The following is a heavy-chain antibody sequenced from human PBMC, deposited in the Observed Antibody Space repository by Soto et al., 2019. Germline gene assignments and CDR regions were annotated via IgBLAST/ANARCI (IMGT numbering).Heavy chain of an antibody. CDR2: INPSGGST. V-gene: IGHV1-46*03. Sequence: GASVKVSCKASGYIFTAYVIFCVRQAPGQGLEWMGIINPSGGSTSYAQKFQGRVTMTRDTSTSTVYMELSSLRSEDTAVYYCARDNVIAAQDYWGQGTLVTVS. CDR1: GYIFTAYV. D-gene: IGHD6-6*01. J-gene: IGHJ4*02. CDR3: ARDNVIAAQDY.